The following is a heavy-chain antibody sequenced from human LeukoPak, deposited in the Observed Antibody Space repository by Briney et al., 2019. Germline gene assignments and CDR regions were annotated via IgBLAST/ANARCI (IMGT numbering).Heavy chain of an antibody. D-gene: IGHD4-17*01. V-gene: IGHV1-8*03. CDR1: GYTFTSYD. CDR3: ARPRTMNDYGDYDAFDI. J-gene: IGHJ3*02. CDR2: MNPNSGNT. Sequence: WASVKVSCKASGYTFTSYDINWVRQATGQGLEWMGWMNPNSGNTGYAQKFQGRVTITRNTSISTAYMELSSLRSEDTAVYYCARPRTMNDYGDYDAFDIWGQGTMVTVSS.